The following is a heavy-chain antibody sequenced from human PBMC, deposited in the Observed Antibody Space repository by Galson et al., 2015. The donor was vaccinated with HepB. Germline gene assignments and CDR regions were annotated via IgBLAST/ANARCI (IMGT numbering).Heavy chain of an antibody. CDR3: ARDARGYCGGGNCYQLDY. CDR1: GFPFSSYG. CDR2: ISYDDSNI. J-gene: IGHJ4*02. D-gene: IGHD2-15*01. V-gene: IGHV3-30*03. Sequence: SLRLSCAASGFPFSSYGMHWVRQAPGKGLEWVAVISYDDSNIYYADSVKGRFTISRDNSKNTLSLQMNRLRAADTAKYFCARDARGYCGGGNCYQLDYWGRGTLVTVSS.